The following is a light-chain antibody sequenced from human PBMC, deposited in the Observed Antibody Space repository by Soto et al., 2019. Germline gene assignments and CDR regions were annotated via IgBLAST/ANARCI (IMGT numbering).Light chain of an antibody. CDR2: KAS. J-gene: IGKJ1*01. V-gene: IGKV1-5*03. CDR3: QHYNSYSEA. CDR1: QGISND. Sequence: DIRMTQSPSSLSASIGDRVTITCRASQGISNDLGWYQQKPGKAPKLLIYKASTLKSGVPSRFSGSGSGTEFTLTISSLQPDDFATYYCQHYNSYSEAFGQGTKVDIK.